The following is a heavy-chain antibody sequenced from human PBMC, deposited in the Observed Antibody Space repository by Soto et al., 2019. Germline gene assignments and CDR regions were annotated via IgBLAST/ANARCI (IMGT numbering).Heavy chain of an antibody. CDR1: GFSLTNNKMG. V-gene: IGHV2-26*01. CDR2: IFSDDEK. D-gene: IGHD3-10*01. CDR3: ARVWRGSPYSYAMDV. J-gene: IGHJ6*02. Sequence: QGTLKESDPVLVKPTETLTLTCIVSGFSLTNNKMGVRWIRQPPGKALEWLANIFSDDEKSYSSSLNSRLTISQDTSKSQVVLSVTNMGPVDTATYYCARVWRGSPYSYAMDVWCRGTTVTVSS.